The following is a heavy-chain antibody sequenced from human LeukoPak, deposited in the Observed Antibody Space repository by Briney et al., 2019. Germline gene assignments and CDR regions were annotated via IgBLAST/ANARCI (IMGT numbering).Heavy chain of an antibody. Sequence: SETLSLXCTVSGGSISSSSYYWAWIRQPPGKGLEWIGSIYYSGSTYYNPSLKSRVTISVDTSKNQFSLKLSSVTAADTAVYYCARRLAVYGDFFDYWGQGTLVTVSS. D-gene: IGHD4-17*01. CDR2: IYYSGST. V-gene: IGHV4-39*01. CDR1: GGSISSSSYY. J-gene: IGHJ4*02. CDR3: ARRLAVYGDFFDY.